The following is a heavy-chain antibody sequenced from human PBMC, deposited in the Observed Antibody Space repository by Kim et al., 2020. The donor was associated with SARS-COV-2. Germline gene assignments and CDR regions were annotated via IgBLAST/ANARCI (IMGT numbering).Heavy chain of an antibody. V-gene: IGHV3-21*01. D-gene: IGHD3-3*01. J-gene: IGHJ5*02. CDR2: ISSSSSYI. CDR1: GFTFSSYS. CDR3: ARDRGYDFWSGYNWFDP. Sequence: GGSLRLSCAASGFTFSSYSMNWVRQAPGKGLEWVSSISSSSSYIYYADSVKGRFTISRDNAKNSLYLQMNSLRAEDTAVYYCARDRGYDFWSGYNWFDPWGQGTLVTVSS.